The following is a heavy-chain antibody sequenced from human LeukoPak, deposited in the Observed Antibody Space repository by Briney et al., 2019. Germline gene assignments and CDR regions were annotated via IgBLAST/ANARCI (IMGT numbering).Heavy chain of an antibody. Sequence: GGSLRLSCAASGFTFSSYAMSWVRQAPGEGLEWVSAISGSGGSTYYADSVKGRFTISRDNSKNTLYLQMNSLRAEDTAVYYCAKGYDILTGYQSWFDPWGQGTLVTVSS. J-gene: IGHJ5*02. V-gene: IGHV3-23*01. CDR1: GFTFSSYA. CDR2: ISGSGGST. D-gene: IGHD3-9*01. CDR3: AKGYDILTGYQSWFDP.